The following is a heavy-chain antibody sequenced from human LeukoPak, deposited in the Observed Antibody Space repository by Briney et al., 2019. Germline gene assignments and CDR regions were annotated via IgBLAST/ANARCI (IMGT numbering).Heavy chain of an antibody. J-gene: IGHJ3*02. CDR3: ARQFPNATESFDI. CDR1: GGSISSSNFY. Sequence: PSETLSLTCTVSGGSISSSNFYWGWIRQPPGKGLEWIGSIYYGGSTYYNPSLKSRVTISVVTSKNQFSLKLSSVTAADTAVYYWARQFPNATESFDIWGQGTMVTVSS. D-gene: IGHD2-15*01. CDR2: IYYGGST. V-gene: IGHV4-39*01.